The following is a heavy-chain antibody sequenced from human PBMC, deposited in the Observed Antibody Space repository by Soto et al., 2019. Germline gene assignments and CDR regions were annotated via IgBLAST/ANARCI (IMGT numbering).Heavy chain of an antibody. CDR3: AKTETFNGYYNAFDY. Sequence: ESGGGLVHPGGSLRLSCEASGFSFSGYAVTWVRQAPGKGLEWVSAISGGGGSTYYTDSVKGRFTISRDSSKKTVYLQMNSLRAEDTALYYCAKTETFNGYYNAFDYWGQGTRVTVSS. CDR2: ISGGGGST. J-gene: IGHJ4*02. V-gene: IGHV3-23*01. CDR1: GFSFSGYA. D-gene: IGHD3-9*01.